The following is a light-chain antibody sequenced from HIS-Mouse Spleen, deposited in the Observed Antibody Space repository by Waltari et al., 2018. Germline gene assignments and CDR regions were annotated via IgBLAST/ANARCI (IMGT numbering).Light chain of an antibody. V-gene: IGLV3-1*01. CDR2: QDS. CDR3: QAWDSSTVV. CDR1: KLGDKY. Sequence: SYELTQPPSVSVSPGQTASITCPGDKLGDKYACWYQQKPGQSPVLVIYQDSKRPSGIPERFSGSNSGNTATLTISGTQAMDEAHYYCQAWDSSTVVFGGGTKLTVL. J-gene: IGLJ2*01.